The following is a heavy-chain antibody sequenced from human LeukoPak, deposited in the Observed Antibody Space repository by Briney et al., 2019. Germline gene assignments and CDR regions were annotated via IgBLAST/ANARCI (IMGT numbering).Heavy chain of an antibody. CDR2: ISGSGGST. CDR3: AKDRRRSGWFN. CDR1: GFTFSRYG. V-gene: IGHV3-23*01. Sequence: GGSLRLSCAPSGFTFSRYGMSWVRQAPGKGLEWVSAISGSGGSTYYADSVKGRFTISRDNSKNTLYLQMNSLRAEDTAVYYCAKDRRRSGWFNWGQGTLVTVS. D-gene: IGHD6-19*01. J-gene: IGHJ4*02.